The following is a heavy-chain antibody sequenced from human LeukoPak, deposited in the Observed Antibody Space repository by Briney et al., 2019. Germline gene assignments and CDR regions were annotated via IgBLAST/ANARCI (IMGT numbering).Heavy chain of an antibody. CDR3: TRDSTTFRFGY. Sequence: PGGSLRLSCAASGVAVSSNYMAWVRQAPGKGLEWVSIIYSDDITKYGDSVKGRFTISRDNSKNTLYLQMSSLRADDTAVYYCTRDSTTFRFGYWGQGTLVSVSS. J-gene: IGHJ4*02. CDR1: GVAVSSNY. D-gene: IGHD4-11*01. CDR2: IYSDDIT. V-gene: IGHV3-53*01.